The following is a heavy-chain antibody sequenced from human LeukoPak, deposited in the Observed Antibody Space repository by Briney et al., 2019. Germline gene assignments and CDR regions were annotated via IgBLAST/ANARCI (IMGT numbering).Heavy chain of an antibody. Sequence: GGSLRLSCAASGFTFSSYAMHWVRQAPGKGLEWVAVISYAGSNKYYADSVKGRFTISRDNSKNTLYLQMNSLRAEDTAVYYCARDLLGMWNYFDYWGQGTLVTVSS. V-gene: IGHV3-30-3*01. D-gene: IGHD1-14*01. J-gene: IGHJ4*02. CDR1: GFTFSSYA. CDR2: ISYAGSNK. CDR3: ARDLLGMWNYFDY.